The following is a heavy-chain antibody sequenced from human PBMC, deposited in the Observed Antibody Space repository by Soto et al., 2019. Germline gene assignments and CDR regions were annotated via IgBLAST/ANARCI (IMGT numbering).Heavy chain of an antibody. CDR3: VRDGSKTLRDCFDP. CDR1: GGSMSKFY. J-gene: IGHJ5*02. Sequence: DTLSLTCSVSGGSMSKFYWSWIRKTAGKGLEWMGRVYATGTSDYNPSLRSRIAMSVDISKKTFSLRLRSVTAADTGVYYCVRDGSKTLRDCFDPWGQGILVTVSS. V-gene: IGHV4-4*07. D-gene: IGHD4-17*01. CDR2: VYATGTS.